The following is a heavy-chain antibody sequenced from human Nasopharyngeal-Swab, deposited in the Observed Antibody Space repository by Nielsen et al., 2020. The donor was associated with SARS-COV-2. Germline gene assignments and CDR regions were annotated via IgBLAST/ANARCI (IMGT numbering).Heavy chain of an antibody. V-gene: IGHV1-69*10. J-gene: IGHJ5*02. Sequence: WVRPAPGQGLEWMGGIIPILGIANYAQKFQGRVTITADKSTSTAYMELSSLRSEDTAVYYCASSHCSSTSCYHWFDPWGQGTLVTVSS. D-gene: IGHD2-2*01. CDR2: IIPILGIA. CDR3: ASSHCSSTSCYHWFDP.